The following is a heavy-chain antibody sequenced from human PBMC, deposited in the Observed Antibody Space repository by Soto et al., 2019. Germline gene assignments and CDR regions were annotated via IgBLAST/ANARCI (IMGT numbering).Heavy chain of an antibody. V-gene: IGHV1-69*06. J-gene: IGHJ4*02. Sequence: QMQLVQSGPEVKKPGSSVTVSCKASGGALSGYAITWVRQAPGQGLGWMGLIIPPFCAPNYAQKFQGRITITADKSTATVYLDLSILRSDDTGVYYCARVPSDGAGWYGDSWGQGTLLPVSS. CDR3: ARVPSDGAGWYGDS. CDR2: IIPPFCAP. D-gene: IGHD6-19*01. CDR1: GGALSGYA.